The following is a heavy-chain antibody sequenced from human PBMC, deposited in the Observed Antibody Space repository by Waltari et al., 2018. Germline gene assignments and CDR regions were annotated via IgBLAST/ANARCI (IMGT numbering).Heavy chain of an antibody. CDR3: AKAERQLDYGSGSLPFDY. V-gene: IGHV3-23*01. CDR1: GFTFSSYA. D-gene: IGHD3-10*01. J-gene: IGHJ4*02. Sequence: EVQLLESGGGLVQPGGSLRLSCAASGFTFSSYAMSWVRQAPGKGLEWVCAISCSGGSTYYADAVKGRFTISRDNSKNTLYLQMNSLRAEDTAVYYCAKAERQLDYGSGSLPFDYWGQGTLVTVSS. CDR2: ISCSGGST.